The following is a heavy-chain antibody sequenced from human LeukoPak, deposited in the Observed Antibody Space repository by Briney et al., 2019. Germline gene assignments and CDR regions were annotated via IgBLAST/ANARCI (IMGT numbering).Heavy chain of an antibody. D-gene: IGHD1-26*01. CDR3: AREFAGSASGAGY. J-gene: IGHJ4*02. CDR2: MSVSSGLI. CDR1: GFTFSSYS. Sequence: PGGSLRLSCAASGFTFSSYSMNWVRQAPGKGLEWVSSMSVSSGLIYYADSVNGRFTISRDNAKSSLYLQMNRLRVEDTAVYYCAREFAGSASGAGYWGQGTLVTVSS. V-gene: IGHV3-21*01.